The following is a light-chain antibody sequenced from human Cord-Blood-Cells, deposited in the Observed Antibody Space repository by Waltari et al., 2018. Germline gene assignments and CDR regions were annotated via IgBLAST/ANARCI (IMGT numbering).Light chain of an antibody. CDR1: SSDVGSYNL. Sequence: QSALTQPASVSGSPGQSITISCTGTSSDVGSYNLVSWYQQHPGKAPKLMIYEGSNRPSGVSKRFSGSKYGNTASRTISVLQAEDEADYYCCSYAGSSTFYVFGTGTKVTVL. CDR3: CSYAGSSTFYV. CDR2: EGS. V-gene: IGLV2-23*01. J-gene: IGLJ1*01.